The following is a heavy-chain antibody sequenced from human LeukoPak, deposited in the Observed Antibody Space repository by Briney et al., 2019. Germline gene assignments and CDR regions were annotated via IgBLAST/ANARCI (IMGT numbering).Heavy chain of an antibody. CDR2: INPNSAGT. CDR3: ARDQGELRYFDWLLPEDDDY. Sequence: ASVKVSCKASGYTFTGYYMHWVRQAPGQGLEWMGWINPNSAGTNYAQKFQGRVTMTRDTSISTAYMELSRLRSDDTAVYYCARDQGELRYFDWLLPEDDDYWGQGTLVTVSS. D-gene: IGHD3-9*01. V-gene: IGHV1-2*02. CDR1: GYTFTGYY. J-gene: IGHJ4*02.